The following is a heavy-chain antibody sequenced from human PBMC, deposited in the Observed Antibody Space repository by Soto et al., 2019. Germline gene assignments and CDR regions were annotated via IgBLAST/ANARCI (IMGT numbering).Heavy chain of an antibody. CDR1: GVTFFNSG. D-gene: IGHD2-15*01. CDR3: ASGPGYCSGGSCRPSEYFRH. CDR2: ILPTLHTT. V-gene: IGHV1-69*11. J-gene: IGHJ1*01. Sequence: QVHLVQSGAEVKKPGSSVKVSCKASGVTFFNSGFSWVRQAPGQGLEWVGGILPTLHTTKYAQSFRGRVTITADESTSTAYMELSSLRADDTAVYYCASGPGYCSGGSCRPSEYFRHWGQGTRLIVSS.